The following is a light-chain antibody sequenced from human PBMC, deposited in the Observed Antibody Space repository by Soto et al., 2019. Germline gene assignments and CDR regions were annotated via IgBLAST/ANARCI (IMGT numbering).Light chain of an antibody. CDR1: SSDVGGYNY. CDR2: EVS. CDR3: SSYTSSSTYV. V-gene: IGLV2-14*01. Sequence: QSALTQPASVSGSPGQSITISCTGTSSDVGGYNYVSWYQQHPGKAPKFMIYEVSNRPSGVSNRFSGSKSGNTASLTISGLQAEDEADYYCSSYTSSSTYVFGTGTKVPS. J-gene: IGLJ1*01.